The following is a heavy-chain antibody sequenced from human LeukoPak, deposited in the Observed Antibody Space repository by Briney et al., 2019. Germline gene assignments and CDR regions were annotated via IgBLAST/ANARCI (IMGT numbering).Heavy chain of an antibody. CDR2: IYYSGST. CDR1: GGSISSGGYS. D-gene: IGHD2-2*01. V-gene: IGHV4-61*08. Sequence: SETLSLTCAVPGGSISSGGYSWSWIRQPPGKGLEWIGYIYYSGSTNYNPSLKSRVTISVDTSKNQLSLKLSSVTAADTAVYYCARGFSSGAFGYCSSTSCYNWFDPWGQGTLVTVSS. CDR3: ARGFSSGAFGYCSSTSCYNWFDP. J-gene: IGHJ5*02.